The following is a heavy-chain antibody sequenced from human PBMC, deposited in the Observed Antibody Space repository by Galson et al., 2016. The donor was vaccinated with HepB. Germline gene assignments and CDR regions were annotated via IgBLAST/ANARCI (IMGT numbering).Heavy chain of an antibody. CDR1: GFTFSSYA. D-gene: IGHD6-13*01. CDR2: ISGSGDET. Sequence: SLRLSCAASGFTFSSYAMTWVRQAPGKGLDWVSTISGSGDETNYADSVKGRFTFSRDNSRDTLFLLMTSLRAEGTAVYYCARDPGGSSGYGMDFWGQGTTVTVSS. V-gene: IGHV3-23*01. CDR3: ARDPGGSSGYGMDF. J-gene: IGHJ6*02.